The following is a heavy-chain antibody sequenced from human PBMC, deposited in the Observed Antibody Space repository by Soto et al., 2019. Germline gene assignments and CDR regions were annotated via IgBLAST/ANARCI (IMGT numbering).Heavy chain of an antibody. V-gene: IGHV1-69*13. CDR2: IIPIFGTA. CDR3: ARDHCSGGSCYSGFDY. J-gene: IGHJ4*02. Sequence: SVKVSCKASGGTFSSYAISWVRQAPGQGLEWMGGIIPIFGTANYAQKFQGRVTITADESTSTAYMELSSLRSEDTAVYYCARDHCSGGSCYSGFDYWGQGTLVTVSS. CDR1: GGTFSSYA. D-gene: IGHD2-15*01.